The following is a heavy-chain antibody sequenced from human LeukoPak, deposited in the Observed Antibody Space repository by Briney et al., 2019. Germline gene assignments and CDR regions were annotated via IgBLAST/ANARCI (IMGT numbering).Heavy chain of an antibody. V-gene: IGHV3-21*01. D-gene: IGHD6-13*01. J-gene: IGHJ4*02. CDR3: ARWGIEAAGKPGQDY. CDR2: ISSSSSYI. CDR1: GFTFSSYS. Sequence: GGSLRLSCAASGFTFSSYSMNWVPDAPGKGLEWVSSISSSSSYIYYAHPEKGRFTISRDNDKNSLYLQMNRLRAEDTAVYYCARWGIEAAGKPGQDYWGQGTLVTVSS.